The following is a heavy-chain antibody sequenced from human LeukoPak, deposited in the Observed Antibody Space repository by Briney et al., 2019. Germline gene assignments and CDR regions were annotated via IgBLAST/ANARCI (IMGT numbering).Heavy chain of an antibody. Sequence: SQTLSHTCTVSGGSVNSGGYSWSWIRQHPGKGLEWIGYIYYSGSTYYNPSLKSRLSISMDTSKNQFSLNLTSVTGADTAVYYCARSGHSGYDFGYWGQGTLVTVSS. CDR1: GGSVNSGGYS. D-gene: IGHD5-12*01. CDR2: IYYSGST. CDR3: ARSGHSGYDFGY. V-gene: IGHV4-31*03. J-gene: IGHJ4*02.